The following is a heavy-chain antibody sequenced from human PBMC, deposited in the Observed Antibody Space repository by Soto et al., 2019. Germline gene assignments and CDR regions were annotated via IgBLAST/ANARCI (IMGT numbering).Heavy chain of an antibody. V-gene: IGHV4-39*01. D-gene: IGHD3-10*01. CDR2: IYYRGST. CDR1: GGSISSSSYY. CDR3: ATTYFFGSGSGY. Sequence: QLQLQESGPGLVKPSETLSLTCTVSGGSISSSSYYWGWIRQPPGKGLEWIGRIYYRGSTYYNPSLKSRVTISVDTSKNQFSLKLTSVTAADTAVYYCATTYFFGSGSGYWGQGTLVTVSS. J-gene: IGHJ4*02.